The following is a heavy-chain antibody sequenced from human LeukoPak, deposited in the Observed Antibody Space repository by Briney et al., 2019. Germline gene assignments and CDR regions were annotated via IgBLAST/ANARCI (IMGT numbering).Heavy chain of an antibody. D-gene: IGHD2-2*01. J-gene: IGHJ4*02. CDR2: ISHSGSTT. CDR1: GFTFSSYA. CDR3: ARGVLNPQLYGY. Sequence: PGGSLRLSCAASGFTFSSYAMSWVRQAPGKGLEWLSAISHSGSTTYYADSVKGRFTISRDNAKNSVYLQMNSLRAEDTAVYYCARGVLNPQLYGYWGQGTLVTVSS. V-gene: IGHV3-23*01.